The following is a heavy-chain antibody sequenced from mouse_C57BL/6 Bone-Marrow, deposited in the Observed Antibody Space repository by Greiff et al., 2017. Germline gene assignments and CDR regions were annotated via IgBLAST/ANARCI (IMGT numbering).Heavy chain of an antibody. V-gene: IGHV14-3*01. CDR2: IDPANGNT. Sequence: EVQLQESVAELVRPGASVKLSCTASGFNIKNTYMHWVKQRPEQGLEWIGRIDPANGNTKYAPKFQGKATITADTSSNTAYLQLSSLTSEDPAIYYGARIPIATKINFYAMDYWGQGTSVTVSS. CDR1: GFNIKNTY. CDR3: ARIPIATKINFYAMDY. D-gene: IGHD1-1*01. J-gene: IGHJ4*01.